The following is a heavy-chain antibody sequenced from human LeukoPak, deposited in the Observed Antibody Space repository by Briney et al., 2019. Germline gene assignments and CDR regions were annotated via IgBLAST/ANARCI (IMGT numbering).Heavy chain of an antibody. J-gene: IGHJ5*02. CDR1: GFTFSSYV. Sequence: GGSLRLSCAASGFTFSSYVMSWVRLAPGKGLEWVSGISGSGGSTYYADSVKGRFTISRDNSKNTLYLQMNSLRAEDTAIYYCAKGKIYYDAWGQGTLVTVSS. D-gene: IGHD3-22*01. V-gene: IGHV3-23*01. CDR3: AKGKIYYDA. CDR2: ISGSGGST.